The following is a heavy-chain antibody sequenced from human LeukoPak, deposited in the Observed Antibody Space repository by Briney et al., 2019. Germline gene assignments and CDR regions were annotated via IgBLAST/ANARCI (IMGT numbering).Heavy chain of an antibody. CDR2: ISYDGSTK. V-gene: IGHV3-30-3*01. D-gene: IGHD3-22*01. Sequence: GRSLRLSCAASGFTFNSFAMHWVRQAPGKGLEWVAVISYDGSTKYYADSVKGRFTISRDNSKNTLYLQMNSLRAEDTAVYYCARGKGAYDSSVYEFDYWGQGTLVTVSS. J-gene: IGHJ4*02. CDR1: GFTFNSFA. CDR3: ARGKGAYDSSVYEFDY.